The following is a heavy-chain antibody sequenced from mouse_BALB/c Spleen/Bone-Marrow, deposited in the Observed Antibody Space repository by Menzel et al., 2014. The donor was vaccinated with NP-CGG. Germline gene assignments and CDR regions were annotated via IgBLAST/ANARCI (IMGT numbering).Heavy chain of an antibody. D-gene: IGHD1-1*01. CDR3: ARGDLLRGFAY. V-gene: IGHV5-17*02. CDR1: GFTFSSFG. Sequence: DVKLVESGGGLVQPGGSRKLSCAASGFTFSSFGMHWARQAPEKGLEWVAYISSGSSTIYYADTVKGRFTISRDNPKNTLFLQMTSLRSEDTAMYYCARGDLLRGFAYWGQGTLVTVSA. CDR2: ISSGSSTI. J-gene: IGHJ3*01.